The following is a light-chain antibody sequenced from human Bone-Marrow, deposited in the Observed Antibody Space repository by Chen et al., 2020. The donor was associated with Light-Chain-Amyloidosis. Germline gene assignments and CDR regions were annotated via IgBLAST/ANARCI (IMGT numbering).Light chain of an antibody. J-gene: IGKJ4*01. V-gene: IGKV4-1*01. Sequence: DIVMTQSPDSLAVSLGQRATLNCKSSQSLFFSSNNKNYLAWYQQKPRQPPKLLIYWASTRESGVPDRFRGSGSETDFTLTISSLHAEDVAVYYCQQYYSTPFTFGGGTKVEIK. CDR3: QQYYSTPFT. CDR2: WAS. CDR1: QSLFFSSNNKNY.